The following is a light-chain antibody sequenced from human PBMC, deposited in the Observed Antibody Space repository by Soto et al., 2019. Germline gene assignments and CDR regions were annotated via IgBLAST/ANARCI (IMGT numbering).Light chain of an antibody. CDR3: QQSYTTPLT. Sequence: IKLTQSPSSLSASVGDRFTISCRASQYISDFLNWYQQKPGKAPVILIYAASTLQSGVPSRFNGGGSETNFTLIISSMQPEDFANYYCQQSYTTPLTFGGGTKVDXK. CDR1: QYISDF. CDR2: AAS. V-gene: IGKV1-39*01. J-gene: IGKJ4*02.